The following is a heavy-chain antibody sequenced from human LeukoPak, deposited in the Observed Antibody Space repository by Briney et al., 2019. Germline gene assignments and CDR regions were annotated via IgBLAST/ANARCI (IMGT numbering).Heavy chain of an antibody. V-gene: IGHV3-30*04. CDR1: GFTFSSYA. D-gene: IGHD1-26*01. CDR3: ARDQGGSFDY. J-gene: IGHJ4*02. CDR2: ISYDGSNK. Sequence: GGSLRLSCAASGFTFSSYAMHWVRQAPGKGLEWVAVISYDGSNKYYADSVKGRFTISRDNSKNTLYLQMNSPRAEDTAVYYCARDQGGSFDYWGQGTLVTVSS.